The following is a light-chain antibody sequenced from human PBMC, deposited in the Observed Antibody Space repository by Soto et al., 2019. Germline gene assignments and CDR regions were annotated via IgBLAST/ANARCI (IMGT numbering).Light chain of an antibody. V-gene: IGLV1-40*01. CDR1: SSNIGGRT. CDR3: QSYDSSLMGV. CDR2: GNS. J-gene: IGLJ7*01. Sequence: QSVLTQPPSASGTPGQRVTISCSGSSSNIGGRTVNWYQQLPGTAPRLLIYGNSNRPSGVPDRFSGSKSGTSASLAITGLQAEDEADYYCQSYDSSLMGVFGGGTQLTVL.